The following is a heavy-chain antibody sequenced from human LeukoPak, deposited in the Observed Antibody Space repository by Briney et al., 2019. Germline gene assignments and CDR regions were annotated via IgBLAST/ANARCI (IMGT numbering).Heavy chain of an antibody. D-gene: IGHD3-22*01. J-gene: IGHJ2*01. CDR1: GATFRSYA. V-gene: IGHV1-69*04. CDR2: IIPILTIT. CDR3: ATRSNSSGYYSVADWYFDL. Sequence: ASVKVSCKTSGATFRSYAISWVRQAPGQGLEWMGRIIPILTITNYAQKFQGRVTITADKSTSTAYMDLSSLRSEDTAVYYCATRSNSSGYYSVADWYFDLWGRGTLVTVSS.